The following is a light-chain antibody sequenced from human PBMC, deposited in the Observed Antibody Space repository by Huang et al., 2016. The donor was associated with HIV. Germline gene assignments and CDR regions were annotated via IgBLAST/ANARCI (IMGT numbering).Light chain of an antibody. Sequence: EIVMTQSPDTLSVSPGERATLSCRASQSVRDKLAWYQQKPGQAPRLLLHATSTRAAGVPARVSGSGSGTEFTLIISSLQSEDCGVYYCQQYESWPPLTFGGGTKVEIK. V-gene: IGKV3-15*01. CDR3: QQYESWPPLT. J-gene: IGKJ4*01. CDR1: QSVRDK. CDR2: ATS.